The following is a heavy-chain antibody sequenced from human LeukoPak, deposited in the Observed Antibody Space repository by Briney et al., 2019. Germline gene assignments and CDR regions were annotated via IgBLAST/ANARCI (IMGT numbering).Heavy chain of an antibody. CDR2: IYYSGST. D-gene: IGHD4-23*01. CDR3: ARDVGGKDDY. V-gene: IGHV4-59*01. Sequence: PSETLSLTCTVSGGSISSYYWSWIRQPPGKGLEWIGYIYYSGSTKYNPSLKSRVTISVDTSKNQFSLKLSSVTAADTAVYYCARDVGGKDDYWGQGTLVTVSS. CDR1: GGSISSYY. J-gene: IGHJ4*02.